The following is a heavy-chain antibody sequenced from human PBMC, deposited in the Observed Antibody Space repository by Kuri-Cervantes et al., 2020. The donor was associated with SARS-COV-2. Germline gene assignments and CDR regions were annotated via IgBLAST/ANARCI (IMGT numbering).Heavy chain of an antibody. CDR3: ARGINGYFFFYYLDV. V-gene: IGHV4-34*01. CDR2: INHRGDT. J-gene: IGHJ6*03. D-gene: IGHD3-22*01. Sequence: GSLRLSCALYYGTLTGYQWSWIRQPPGKGLEWIGGINHRGDTYYNPSLEGRVTISRATSENKFSLRLSSVTAADTAVYYCARGINGYFFFYYLDVWGKGTTVTVSS. CDR1: YGTLTGYQ.